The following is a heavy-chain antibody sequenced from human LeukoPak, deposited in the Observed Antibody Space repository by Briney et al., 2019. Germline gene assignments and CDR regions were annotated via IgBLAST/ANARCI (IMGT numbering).Heavy chain of an antibody. CDR3: ASQTRTYSSSSFDP. Sequence: GASVKVSCKASGYTFTSYDTNWVRQATGQGLEWMGWMNPNSGNTGYAQKFQGRVTMTRNTSISTAYMELSSLRSEDTAVYYCASQTRTYSSSSFDPWGQGTLVTVSS. V-gene: IGHV1-8*01. D-gene: IGHD6-6*01. CDR1: GYTFTSYD. CDR2: MNPNSGNT. J-gene: IGHJ5*02.